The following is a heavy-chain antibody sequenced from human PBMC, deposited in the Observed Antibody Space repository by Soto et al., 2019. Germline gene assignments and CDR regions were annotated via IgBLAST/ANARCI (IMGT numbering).Heavy chain of an antibody. J-gene: IGHJ4*02. V-gene: IGHV1-69*06. D-gene: IGHD7-27*01. CDR2: LIPLFGTT. CDR1: GGTFSGHA. Sequence: SVKVSCKASGGTFSGHAISWVRQAPGQGPEWMGGLIPLFGTTQHAQNFQDRLTITADKSTSTAYMELTSLRFEDTAIYYCARGPNWGYRFDSWGQGTLVTV. CDR3: ARGPNWGYRFDS.